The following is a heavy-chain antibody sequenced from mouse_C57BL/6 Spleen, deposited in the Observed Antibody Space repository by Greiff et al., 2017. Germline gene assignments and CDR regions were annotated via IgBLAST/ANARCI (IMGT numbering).Heavy chain of an antibody. J-gene: IGHJ4*01. Sequence: VQLKQSGAELVRPGASVKLSCTASGFNIKGDYMHWVKQRPEQGLEWIGWIDPENGDTDYDSKFQGKATITADPSSNTAYMQLRSLTSEDTAFYYCATWSITTVVAEALDYWGQGTSVTVSA. CDR2: IDPENGDT. CDR1: GFNIKGDY. CDR3: ATWSITTVVAEALDY. V-gene: IGHV14-4*01. D-gene: IGHD1-1*01.